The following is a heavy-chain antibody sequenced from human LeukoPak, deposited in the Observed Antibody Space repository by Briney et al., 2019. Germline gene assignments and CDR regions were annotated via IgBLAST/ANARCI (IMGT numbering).Heavy chain of an antibody. Sequence: GGSLRLSCVVSGFTLSTYSINWVRQAPGKGLEWVSSISSMSRYIYYADSVRGRFTISRDNAKNSLSLQMNSLRAEDTAVYHCARCSGSSTYHSDDYWGQGTLVTVSS. CDR3: ARCSGSSTYHSDDY. CDR2: ISSMSRYI. J-gene: IGHJ4*02. V-gene: IGHV3-21*01. CDR1: GFTLSTYS. D-gene: IGHD2-15*01.